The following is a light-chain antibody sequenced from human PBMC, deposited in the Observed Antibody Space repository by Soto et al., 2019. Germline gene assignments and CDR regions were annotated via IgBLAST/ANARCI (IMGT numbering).Light chain of an antibody. CDR1: QSFSTW. Sequence: DIQMTQSPSTLSASVGDRVTITCRASQSFSTWLAWYQQKPGKAPNLLIYKTSILESGVQSRFSGSRSGTEFTLTISSLQSDDFATYYGQQYNSNPLTFGGGTKVEIK. V-gene: IGKV1-5*03. CDR3: QQYNSNPLT. J-gene: IGKJ4*01. CDR2: KTS.